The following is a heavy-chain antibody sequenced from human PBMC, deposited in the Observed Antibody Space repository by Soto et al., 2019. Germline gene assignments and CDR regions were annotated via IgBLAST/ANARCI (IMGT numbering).Heavy chain of an antibody. J-gene: IGHJ6*02. CDR1: GYTFTGYY. V-gene: IGHV1-2*04. CDR2: INPNSGGT. Sequence: QVQRVQSGAEVKKPGSSVKVSCKASGYTFTGYYMHWVRQAPGQGLEWMGWINPNSGGTNYAQKFQGWVTMTRDTSISTADMELIRLRSDDTAVYYCARDGRFLEWFTITTMAGGMDVWGQGTTVTVSS. CDR3: ARDGRFLEWFTITTMAGGMDV. D-gene: IGHD3-3*01.